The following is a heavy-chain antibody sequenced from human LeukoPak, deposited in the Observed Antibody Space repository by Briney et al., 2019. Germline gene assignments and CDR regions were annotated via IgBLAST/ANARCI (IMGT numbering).Heavy chain of an antibody. Sequence: PSETLSLTCTVSGGSISSYYWSWIRQPPGKGLEWIGYIYYSGSTNYNPSLKSRVTISVDTSKNQFSLKLSSVTAADTAVYYCARVHYDSSGYLPTKFDYWGQGTLVTVSS. CDR1: GGSISSYY. CDR2: IYYSGST. V-gene: IGHV4-59*01. J-gene: IGHJ4*02. D-gene: IGHD3-22*01. CDR3: ARVHYDSSGYLPTKFDY.